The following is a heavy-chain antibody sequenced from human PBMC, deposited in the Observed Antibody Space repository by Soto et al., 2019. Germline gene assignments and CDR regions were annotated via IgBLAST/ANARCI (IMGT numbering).Heavy chain of an antibody. Sequence: LSLTCTVSGGSISSGGYYWSWIRQHPGKGLEWIGYIYYSGSTYYNPSLKSRVTISVDTSKNQFSLKLSSVTAADTAVYYCARATTVVTLFDYWGQGTLVTVSS. D-gene: IGHD4-17*01. J-gene: IGHJ4*02. CDR1: GGSISSGGYY. CDR3: ARATTVVTLFDY. V-gene: IGHV4-31*03. CDR2: IYYSGST.